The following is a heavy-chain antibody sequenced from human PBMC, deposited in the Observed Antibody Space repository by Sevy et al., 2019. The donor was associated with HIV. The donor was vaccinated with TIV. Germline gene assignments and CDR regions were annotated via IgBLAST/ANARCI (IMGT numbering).Heavy chain of an antibody. V-gene: IGHV4-34*01. CDR2: INHSGAT. Sequence: GSLRLSCATSGFIFSNYAMSWVRQAPGKGLEWIGSINHSGATKYNPSLKSRVTLSSDTSKNQVSLRLTSLTTADTAVYYCARDVARFLEWYYSYYFDSWGQGTRVTVSS. CDR1: GFIFSNYA. J-gene: IGHJ4*02. D-gene: IGHD3-3*01. CDR3: ARDVARFLEWYYSYYFDS.